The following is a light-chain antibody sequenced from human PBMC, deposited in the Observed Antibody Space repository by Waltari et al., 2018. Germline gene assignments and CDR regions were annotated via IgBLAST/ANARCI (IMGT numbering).Light chain of an antibody. CDR2: GNS. CDR3: QSYDISLSAYV. V-gene: IGLV1-40*01. J-gene: IGLJ1*01. Sequence: QSVLTQPPSVSGAPGQRVTLSCTGSSSNIGACYDVHWYQQLPGTAPKLLIHGNSNRPSGVPDRFSGSKSGTSASLAITGLQADDEADYFCQSYDISLSAYVFGTGTKVTVL. CDR1: SSNIGACYD.